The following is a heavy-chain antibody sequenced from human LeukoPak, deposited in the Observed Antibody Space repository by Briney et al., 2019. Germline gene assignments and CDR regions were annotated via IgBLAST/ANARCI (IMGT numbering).Heavy chain of an antibody. CDR1: GLSVSSNF. CDR2: ISDSGGKT. Sequence: GGSLRLSCAATGLSVSSNFMSWVRQAPGKGLEWVSHISDSGGKTYYADSVKGRFTISRDNSKNTLYLQMDSLRAEDTAIYYCADFGSGSYCFDYWGQGTLVTVSS. J-gene: IGHJ4*02. D-gene: IGHD3-10*01. CDR3: ADFGSGSYCFDY. V-gene: IGHV3-23*01.